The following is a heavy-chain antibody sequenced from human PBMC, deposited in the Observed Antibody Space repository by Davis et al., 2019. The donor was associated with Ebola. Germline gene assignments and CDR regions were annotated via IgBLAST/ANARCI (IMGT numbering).Heavy chain of an antibody. J-gene: IGHJ6*02. Sequence: GESLKISCAASGFTFSSYGMHWVRQAPGKGLEWVAVISYDGSNKYYADSVKGRFTISRDNSKNTLYLQMNSLRAEDTAVYYCARDGETVTRDDGMDVWGQGTTVTVSS. CDR1: GFTFSSYG. CDR2: ISYDGSNK. V-gene: IGHV3-30*03. CDR3: ARDGETVTRDDGMDV. D-gene: IGHD4-11*01.